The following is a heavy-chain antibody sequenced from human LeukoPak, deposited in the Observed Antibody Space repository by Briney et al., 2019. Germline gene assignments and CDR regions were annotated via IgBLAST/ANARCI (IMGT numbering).Heavy chain of an antibody. Sequence: PSETLSLTCTVSGGSISSYYWNCIRQPPGKGLEWIGEINHSGSTNYNPSLKSRITISIDTSKNQFSLKLSSVIAADTAVYYCARGYCSGASCYSRSRRPLDYWGQGTLVTVSS. CDR1: GGSISSYY. CDR3: ARGYCSGASCYSRSRRPLDY. J-gene: IGHJ4*02. CDR2: INHSGST. V-gene: IGHV4-34*01. D-gene: IGHD2-15*01.